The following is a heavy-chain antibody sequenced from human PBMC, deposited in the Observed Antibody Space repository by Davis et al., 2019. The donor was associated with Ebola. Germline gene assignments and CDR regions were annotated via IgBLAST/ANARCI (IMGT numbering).Heavy chain of an antibody. CDR3: ATGLPYGSGSYYNELDAFDI. CDR1: GYTLTELS. CDR2: FDPEDGET. J-gene: IGHJ3*02. V-gene: IGHV1-24*01. D-gene: IGHD3-10*01. Sequence: AASVKVSCKVSGYTLTELSMHWVRQAPGKGLEWMGGFDPEDGETIYAQKFQGRVTMTEDTSTDTAYMELSSLRSEDTAVYYCATGLPYGSGSYYNELDAFDIWGQGTMVTVSS.